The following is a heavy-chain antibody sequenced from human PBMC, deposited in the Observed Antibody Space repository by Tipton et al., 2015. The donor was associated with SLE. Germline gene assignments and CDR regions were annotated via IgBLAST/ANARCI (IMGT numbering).Heavy chain of an antibody. CDR1: GFTFSSYG. CDR3: AKGPFYSSSWYTDY. Sequence: SLRLSCAASGFTFSSYGMHWVRQAPGKGLEWVAFIRYDGSNKYYADSVKGRFTISRDNSKNTLYLQMNSLRAEDTAVYYCAKGPFYSSSWYTDYWGQGTLVTVSS. J-gene: IGHJ4*02. V-gene: IGHV3-30*02. CDR2: IRYDGSNK. D-gene: IGHD6-13*01.